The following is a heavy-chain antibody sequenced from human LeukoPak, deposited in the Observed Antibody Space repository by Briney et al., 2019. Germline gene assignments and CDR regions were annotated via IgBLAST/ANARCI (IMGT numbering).Heavy chain of an antibody. CDR3: ARDCHSALWSPTPFEY. CDR1: GYTFTSYD. Sequence: ASVKVSCKASGYTFTSYDINWVRQATGQGLEWMGWMNPNSGNTGYAQKFQGRVTMTRNTSISTAYMELSSLRAEDTAVYYCARDCHSALWSPTPFEYWGQGILVTVSS. V-gene: IGHV1-8*01. D-gene: IGHD2/OR15-2a*01. J-gene: IGHJ4*02. CDR2: MNPNSGNT.